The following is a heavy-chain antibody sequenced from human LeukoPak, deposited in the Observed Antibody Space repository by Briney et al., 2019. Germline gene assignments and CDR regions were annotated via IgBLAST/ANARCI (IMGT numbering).Heavy chain of an antibody. CDR2: IYYSGST. CDR1: GGSISSSSYY. V-gene: IGHV4-39*01. CDR3: ARSTIFGVVIQVNWFDP. Sequence: SETLSLTCTVSGGSISSSSYYWGWIRQPPGKGLEWIGSIYYSGSTYYNPSLKSRVTISVDTSKNQFSLKLSSVPAADTAVYYCARSTIFGVVIQVNWFDPGGEGTLVSVSS. D-gene: IGHD3-3*01. J-gene: IGHJ5*02.